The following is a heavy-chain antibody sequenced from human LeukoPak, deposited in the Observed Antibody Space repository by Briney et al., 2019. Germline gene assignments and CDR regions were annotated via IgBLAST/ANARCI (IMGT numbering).Heavy chain of an antibody. Sequence: PGGSLRLSCAASGFIFTNYGMSWVRQAPGKGLEWVSAISGSGGSTYYADSVKGRFTISRDNSKNTLYLQMNSLRAEDTAVYYCAKDRNLGIVGALYYFDYWGQGTLVTVSS. CDR1: GFIFTNYG. D-gene: IGHD1-26*01. CDR3: AKDRNLGIVGALYYFDY. V-gene: IGHV3-23*01. J-gene: IGHJ4*01. CDR2: ISGSGGST.